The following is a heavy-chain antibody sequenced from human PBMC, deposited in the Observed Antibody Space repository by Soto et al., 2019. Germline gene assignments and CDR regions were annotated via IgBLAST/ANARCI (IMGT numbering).Heavy chain of an antibody. CDR3: ARARTSSCPVGCWFDP. V-gene: IGHV1-69*12. CDR1: GGTFSSYA. J-gene: IGHJ5*02. D-gene: IGHD2-15*01. Sequence: QVQLVQSGAEVKKPGASVKVSCKASGGTFSSYAISWVRQAPGQGLECMGGIIPIFGTGNYAKKFQGRVTITADESTSTAYMELSRLRSEDTAVYYCARARTSSCPVGCWFDPWGQGTLVTVSS. CDR2: IIPIFGTG.